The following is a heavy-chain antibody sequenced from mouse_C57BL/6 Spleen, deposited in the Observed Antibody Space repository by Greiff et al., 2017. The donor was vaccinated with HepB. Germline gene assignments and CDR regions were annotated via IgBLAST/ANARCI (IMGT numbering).Heavy chain of an antibody. CDR2: IRLKSDNYAT. V-gene: IGHV6-3*01. J-gene: IGHJ4*01. CDR3: TDYYYGSSYAMDY. CDR1: GFTFSNYW. D-gene: IGHD1-1*01. Sequence: EVKLMESGGGLVQPGGSMKLSCVASGFTFSNYWMNWVRQSPEKGLEWVAQIRLKSDNYATHYAESVKGRFTISRDDSKSSGYLQMNNLRAEDTGIYYCTDYYYGSSYAMDYWGQGTSVTVSS.